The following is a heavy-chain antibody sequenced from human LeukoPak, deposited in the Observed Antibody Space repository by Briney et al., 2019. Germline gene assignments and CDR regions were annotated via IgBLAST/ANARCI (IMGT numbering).Heavy chain of an antibody. V-gene: IGHV1-18*01. J-gene: IGHJ5*02. CDR1: GYIFTSYG. CDR3: GYCSGGSCPAFDP. Sequence: ASVKVSCKASGYIFTSYGIGWVRQAPGQGLEWMGWISAYNGNTNYAQKLQGRVTITTDTSTSTAYMELRSLRSDDTAVYYCGYCSGGSCPAFDPWGQGTLVTVSS. CDR2: ISAYNGNT. D-gene: IGHD2-15*01.